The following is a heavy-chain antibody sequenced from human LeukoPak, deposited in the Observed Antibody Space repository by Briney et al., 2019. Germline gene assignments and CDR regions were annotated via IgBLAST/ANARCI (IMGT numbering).Heavy chain of an antibody. V-gene: IGHV3-49*04. CDR3: TRASRVNWNSEYFQH. CDR1: GFTFGDYA. CDR2: IRSKAYGGTT. Sequence: AGRSLRLSCAASGFTFGDYAMSWVRQAPGKGLEWVGFIRSKAYGGTTEYAASVKGRFTISRDDSKSIAYLQMNSLKTEDTAVYYCTRASRVNWNSEYFQHWGQGTLVTVSS. J-gene: IGHJ1*01. D-gene: IGHD1-7*01.